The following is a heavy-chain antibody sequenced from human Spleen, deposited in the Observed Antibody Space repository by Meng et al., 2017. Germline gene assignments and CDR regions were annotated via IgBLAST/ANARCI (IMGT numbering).Heavy chain of an antibody. D-gene: IGHD3-9*01. Sequence: ASVKVSCKASGYTFTGYYMHWVRQAPGQGLEWMGWINPNSGGTNYAQKFQGRVTMTRDTSISTAYMELSRLRSDDTDVYYCARDVRDDILTGYYKDAFDIWGQGTMVTVSS. CDR2: INPNSGGT. J-gene: IGHJ3*02. CDR1: GYTFTGYY. CDR3: ARDVRDDILTGYYKDAFDI. V-gene: IGHV1-2*02.